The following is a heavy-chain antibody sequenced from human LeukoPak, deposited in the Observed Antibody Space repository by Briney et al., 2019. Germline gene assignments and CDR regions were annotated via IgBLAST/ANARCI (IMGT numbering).Heavy chain of an antibody. Sequence: GGSLRLSCAASGFTVSSNYMSWVRQAPGKGLEWVSVIYSGGSTYYADSVKGRFTISRDNSKDTMYLQMNSLRREDTAVYYCAKGTTTVVTPYYWGQGTLVTVSS. CDR1: GFTVSSNY. CDR2: IYSGGST. V-gene: IGHV3-53*05. CDR3: AKGTTTVVTPYY. D-gene: IGHD4-23*01. J-gene: IGHJ4*02.